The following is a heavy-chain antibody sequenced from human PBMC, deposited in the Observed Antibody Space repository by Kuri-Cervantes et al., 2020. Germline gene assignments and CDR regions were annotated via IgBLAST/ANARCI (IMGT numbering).Heavy chain of an antibody. D-gene: IGHD3-10*01. J-gene: IGHJ4*02. V-gene: IGHV3-23*01. Sequence: GESLKISCAASGFTFSSYEMNWVRQAPGEGLEWVSSISNSGGSTYYADSVKGRFTISRDNSKNTLYLQMNSLRTEDTAIYYCTKGMLDGSGSYVDSHWGQGTLVTVSS. CDR1: GFTFSSYE. CDR2: ISNSGGST. CDR3: TKGMLDGSGSYVDSH.